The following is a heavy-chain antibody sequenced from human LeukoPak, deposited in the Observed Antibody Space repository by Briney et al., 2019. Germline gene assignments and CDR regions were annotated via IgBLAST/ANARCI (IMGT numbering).Heavy chain of an antibody. Sequence: GGSLRLSCAASGFTFSSYAMTLVRQAPGKGLEWVSTVQGNGIETYYAESVKGRFTISRDNSKNTLYLQMDSMRAEDTAVYFCAKDWYDYWGQGTLVTVSS. D-gene: IGHD6-13*01. V-gene: IGHV3-23*01. CDR2: VQGNGIET. J-gene: IGHJ4*02. CDR3: AKDWYDY. CDR1: GFTFSSYA.